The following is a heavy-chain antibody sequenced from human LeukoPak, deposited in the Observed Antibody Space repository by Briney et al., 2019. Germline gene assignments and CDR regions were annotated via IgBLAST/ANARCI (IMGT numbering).Heavy chain of an antibody. V-gene: IGHV3-74*01. D-gene: IGHD2-15*01. CDR1: GFSLSGSW. CDR3: ARDPRNVGLAP. Sequence: GGSLRLSCVASGFSLSGSWMYWVRQAPGKGLMYISRNNGDGSTTNYADVVKGRFTMSRDNVKNTLYLQMNSLRVEDTAVYYCARDPRNVGLAPWGQGTLVTVSS. CDR2: NNGDGSTT. J-gene: IGHJ5*02.